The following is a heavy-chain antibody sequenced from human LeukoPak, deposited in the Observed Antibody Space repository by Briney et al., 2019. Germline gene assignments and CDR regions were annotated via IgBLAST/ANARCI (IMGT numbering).Heavy chain of an antibody. J-gene: IGHJ6*03. CDR3: ARGGVVPWFGELSKNYYYYYMDV. Sequence: SETLSLTCTVSGGSISSGSYYWSWIRQPAGKGLEWIGRIYTSGSTNYNPSLKSRVTISVDTSKNQFSLKLSSVTAADTAVYYCARGGVVPWFGELSKNYYYYYMDVWGKGTTVTVSS. CDR2: IYTSGST. V-gene: IGHV4-61*02. CDR1: GGSISSGSYY. D-gene: IGHD3-10*01.